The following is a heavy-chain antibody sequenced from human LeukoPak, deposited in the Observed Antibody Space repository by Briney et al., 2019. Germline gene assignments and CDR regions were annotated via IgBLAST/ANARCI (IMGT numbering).Heavy chain of an antibody. J-gene: IGHJ5*02. V-gene: IGHV1-3*01. CDR3: ARAIGRGETRIAAAGWFDP. CDR1: GYTFTSYA. D-gene: IGHD6-13*01. Sequence: ASVKVSCEASGYTFTSYAMHWVRQAPGQRLEWMGWINAGNGNTKYSQKFQGRVTITRDTSASTAYMELSSLRSEDTAVYYCARAIGRGETRIAAAGWFDPWGQGTLVTVSS. CDR2: INAGNGNT.